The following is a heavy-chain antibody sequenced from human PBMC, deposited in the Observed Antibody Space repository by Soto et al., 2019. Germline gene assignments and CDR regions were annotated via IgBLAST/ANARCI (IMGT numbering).Heavy chain of an antibody. CDR1: GGTFSNSA. J-gene: IGHJ5*02. CDR2: IIPIFGST. D-gene: IGHD3-3*01. Sequence: QVQLVKSGAEVRKPGSSVKVSCKASGGTFSNSAITWVRQAPGQGLEWVGGIIPIFGSTNYAQKFQGRVTITADESTSTAYMEMSSLTSEDTAVYYCARDGDLRSDFWSVPLGGGWFDPWGQGTLVTVSS. V-gene: IGHV1-69*12. CDR3: ARDGDLRSDFWSVPLGGGWFDP.